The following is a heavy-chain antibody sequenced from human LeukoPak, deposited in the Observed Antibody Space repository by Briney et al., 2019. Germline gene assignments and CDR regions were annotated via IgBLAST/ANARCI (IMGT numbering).Heavy chain of an antibody. D-gene: IGHD2-8*02. CDR1: GFTFSSYE. Sequence: GGSLRFSCAASGFTFSSYEMNWVRQAPGKGLEWVSYISSSGSTIYYADSVKGRFTISRDNAKSTLSLQMNSLRAEDTAIYYCATYRQVLLPFESWGQGTLVTVSS. CDR2: ISSSGSTI. CDR3: ATYRQVLLPFES. J-gene: IGHJ4*02. V-gene: IGHV3-48*03.